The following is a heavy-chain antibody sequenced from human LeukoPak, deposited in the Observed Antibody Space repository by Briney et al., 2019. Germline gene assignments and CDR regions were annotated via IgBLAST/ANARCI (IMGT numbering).Heavy chain of an antibody. CDR1: GGSISSGDYY. V-gene: IGHV4-30-4*01. CDR2: IYYSGST. Sequence: MPSETLSLTCTVSGGSISSGDYYWSWIRQPPGKGLEWIGYIYYSGSTYYNPSLKSRATISVDTSKNQFSLKLSSVTAADTAVYYCARDAIYFGAFDIWGQGTMVTVSS. J-gene: IGHJ3*02. CDR3: ARDAIYFGAFDI. D-gene: IGHD2/OR15-2a*01.